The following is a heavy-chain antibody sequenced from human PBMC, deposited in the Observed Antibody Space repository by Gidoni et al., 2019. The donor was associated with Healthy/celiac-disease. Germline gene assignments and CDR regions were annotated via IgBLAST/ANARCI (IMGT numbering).Heavy chain of an antibody. Sequence: EVQLVESGGGLVKLGGSLRLSCASSVFPFTNACMSWVRQAPGKGLRWVGRIKSKTDGGTTDYAAPVKGRFTISRDDSKNTLYLQMNSLKTEDTAVYYCTTDHGDGSYLTLNYFDYWGQGTLVTVSS. D-gene: IGHD1-26*01. V-gene: IGHV3-15*01. CDR1: VFPFTNAC. CDR3: TTDHGDGSYLTLNYFDY. J-gene: IGHJ4*02. CDR2: IKSKTDGGTT.